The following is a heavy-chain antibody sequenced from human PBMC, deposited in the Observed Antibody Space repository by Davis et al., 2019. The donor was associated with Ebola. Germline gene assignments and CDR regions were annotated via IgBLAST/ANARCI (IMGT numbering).Heavy chain of an antibody. CDR1: GGTFSSYA. CDR2: IIPIFGTA. V-gene: IGHV1-69*13. J-gene: IGHJ4*02. D-gene: IGHD1-26*01. CDR3: ARVSGNTPGGENYFDY. Sequence: SVKVSCKASGGTFSSYAISWVRQAPGQGLEWMGGIIPIFGTANYAQKFQGRVTITADESTSTAYMELSSLRSEDTAVYYCARVSGNTPGGENYFDYWGQGTLVTVSS.